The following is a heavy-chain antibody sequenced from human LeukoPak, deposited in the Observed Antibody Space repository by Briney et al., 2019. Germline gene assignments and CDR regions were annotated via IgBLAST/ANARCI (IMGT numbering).Heavy chain of an antibody. V-gene: IGHV3-23*01. CDR1: GFTFSSYA. Sequence: PGGSLRLSCAASGFTFSSYAVSWVRQAPGKGLEWVSAISGSGGGTYYADSVKGRFTISRDNSKNTLYLQMNSLRAEDTAVYYCAKDLDGSGYYYYYYGMDVWGQGNTVTVSS. CDR2: ISGSGGGT. J-gene: IGHJ6*02. CDR3: AKDLDGSGYYYYYYGMDV. D-gene: IGHD3-22*01.